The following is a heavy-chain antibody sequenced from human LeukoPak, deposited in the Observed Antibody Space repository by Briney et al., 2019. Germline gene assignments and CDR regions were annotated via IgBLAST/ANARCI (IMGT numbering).Heavy chain of an antibody. CDR1: GFTFSSYG. CDR3: ARDINTAMVLNFDY. V-gene: IGHV3-30*19. J-gene: IGHJ4*02. CDR2: ISYDGSNK. D-gene: IGHD5-18*01. Sequence: GGSLRLSCAASGFTFSSYGMHWVRQGPGKGLEWVAVISYDGSNKYYADSVKGRFTISRDNSKNTLYLQMNSLRAEDTAVYYCARDINTAMVLNFDYWGQGTLVTVSS.